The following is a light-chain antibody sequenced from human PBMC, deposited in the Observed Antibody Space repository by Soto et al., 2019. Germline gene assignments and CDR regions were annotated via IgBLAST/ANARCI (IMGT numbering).Light chain of an antibody. CDR1: HFVASSY. CDR3: QQYGSSPGT. J-gene: IGKJ1*01. CDR2: GAS. Sequence: EIVLTHSPGTLSLSPGERATLSCRASHFVASSYVAWYQQKPGQAPRLLIYGASSRATGIPDRFSGSGSGTDFTLTISRLEPEAFAVYYCQQYGSSPGTFGQGTKVDIK. V-gene: IGKV3-20*01.